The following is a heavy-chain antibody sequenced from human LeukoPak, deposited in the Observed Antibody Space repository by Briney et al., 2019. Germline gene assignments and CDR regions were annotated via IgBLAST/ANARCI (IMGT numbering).Heavy chain of an antibody. CDR1: GFTFSSYA. J-gene: IGHJ4*02. Sequence: PGGSLRLSCAASGFTFSSYAMSWVRQAPGNGLEWVSAISGSGGSTYYADSVKGRFTISRDNSKNTLYLQMNSLGAEDTAVYYCAKAKVHYDILTGFNLYYFDYWGQGTLVTVSS. CDR2: ISGSGGST. D-gene: IGHD3-9*01. V-gene: IGHV3-23*01. CDR3: AKAKVHYDILTGFNLYYFDY.